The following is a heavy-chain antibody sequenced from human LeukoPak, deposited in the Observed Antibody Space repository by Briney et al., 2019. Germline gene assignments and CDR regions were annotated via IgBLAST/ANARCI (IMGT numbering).Heavy chain of an antibody. CDR1: GYTLTELS. CDR2: MNPNSGNT. V-gene: IGHV1-8*01. Sequence: ASVKVSCKVSGYTLTELSMHWVRQATGQGLEWMGWMNPNSGNTGYAQKFQGRVTMTRNTSISTAYMELSSLRSEDTAVYYCARAQREGDYYYYYGMDVWGQGTTVTVSS. J-gene: IGHJ6*02. CDR3: ARAQREGDYYYYYGMDV. D-gene: IGHD2-21*02.